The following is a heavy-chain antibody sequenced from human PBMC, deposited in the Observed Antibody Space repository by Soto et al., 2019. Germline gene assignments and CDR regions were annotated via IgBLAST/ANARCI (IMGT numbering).Heavy chain of an antibody. CDR2: INMDGSST. V-gene: IGHV3-74*01. CDR1: GFTFSGDW. J-gene: IGHJ5*02. D-gene: IGHD5-18*01. CDR3: ARGVHVKTAPAGVTWFAP. Sequence: GGSLRLSCAASGFTFSGDWMHWVRQAAGKGLVWVSRINMDGSSTNYADSVKGRFTISRDNAKNTLYLQMNSLRVDDTAVYYCARGVHVKTAPAGVTWFAPWGQGTLVTVSS.